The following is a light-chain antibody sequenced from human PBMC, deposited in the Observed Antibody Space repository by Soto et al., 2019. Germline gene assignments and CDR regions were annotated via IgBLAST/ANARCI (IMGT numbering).Light chain of an antibody. CDR2: EVA. CDR3: SSYTNTGTLVV. V-gene: IGLV2-14*01. Sequence: QSALTQPASVSGSPGQSITISCSGSGSDIGTYNFVSWYQHHPCRAPKLIISEVANRPSGVSDRFSGSKSGSLASLTISGLQADDEAVYYCSSYTNTGTLVVFGVGTKLTV. CDR1: GSDIGTYNF. J-gene: IGLJ3*02.